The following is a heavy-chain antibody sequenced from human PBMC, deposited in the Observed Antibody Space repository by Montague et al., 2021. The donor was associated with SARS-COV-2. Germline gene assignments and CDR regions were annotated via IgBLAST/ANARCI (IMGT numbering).Heavy chain of an antibody. CDR3: SRRHIVASNRAFDY. D-gene: IGHD2-21*01. Sequence: SETLSLTCTVSGDSITNNYYWGWIRQPPGKGLEWIGTIYHSGTTYYNPSLKSRVTISLDTSNNQFSLKLTSVTAADTAVYYCSRRHIVASNRAFDYWGQGTLVTVSS. V-gene: IGHV4-38-2*02. CDR1: GDSITNNYY. J-gene: IGHJ4*02. CDR2: IYHSGTT.